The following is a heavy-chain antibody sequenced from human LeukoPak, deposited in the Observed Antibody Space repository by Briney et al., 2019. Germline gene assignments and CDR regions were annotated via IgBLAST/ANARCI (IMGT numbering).Heavy chain of an antibody. CDR2: ITSSSASM. J-gene: IGHJ4*02. CDR3: ARTYYDILTAYNPYFDY. V-gene: IGHV3-21*01. D-gene: IGHD3-9*01. CDR1: GFTFSSYE. Sequence: GGSLRLSCAASGFTFSSYEMNWVRQAPGKGLEWVSSITSSSASMYYADSVKGRFTISRDNAENSLYLQMNSLRAEDTAVYYCARTYYDILTAYNPYFDYWGQGTLVTVSS.